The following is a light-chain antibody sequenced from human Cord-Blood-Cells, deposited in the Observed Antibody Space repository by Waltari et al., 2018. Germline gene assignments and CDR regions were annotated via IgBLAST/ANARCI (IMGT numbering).Light chain of an antibody. V-gene: IGKV1-39*01. CDR3: QQSYSTPYT. CDR2: AAS. Sequence: DIQMTQSPCSLSASVGDRVTITCRANQSISSYLNWYQQKPGKAPKLLIYAASSLQSGVPSRFSGSGSWTDFTLTISSLQPEDFATYYCQQSYSTPYTFGQGTKLEIK. CDR1: QSISSY. J-gene: IGKJ2*01.